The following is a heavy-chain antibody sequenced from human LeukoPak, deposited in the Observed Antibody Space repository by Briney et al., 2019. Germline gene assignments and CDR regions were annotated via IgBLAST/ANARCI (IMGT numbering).Heavy chain of an antibody. D-gene: IGHD3-10*01. CDR2: IRAAGDKT. J-gene: IGHJ6*03. CDR1: GFTFSSYA. CDR3: ARFAAGGSYYYYMDV. V-gene: IGHV3-23*01. Sequence: GGSLRLSCAASGFTFSSYAMSWVRQAPGKGLEWVSAIRAAGDKTYYADSVKGRFTISRDNSNNTLYLQMNSLRADDTAVYYCARFAAGGSYYYYMDVWGKGTTVTVSS.